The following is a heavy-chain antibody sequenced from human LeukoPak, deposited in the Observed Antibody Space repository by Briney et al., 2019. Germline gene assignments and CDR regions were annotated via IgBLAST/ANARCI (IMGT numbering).Heavy chain of an antibody. V-gene: IGHV4-59*01. CDR3: ARHVPNPLAAAGTGNGMDV. CDR2: ASDSGNM. J-gene: IGHJ6*02. D-gene: IGHD6-13*01. CDR1: GASISDSY. Sequence: PSETLSLTCTVSGASISDSYWTWIRQSAGKGLEWVGYASDSGNMNYNPSLKSRVTISVDTSENQFSLRLNSVTAADTAMYYCARHVPNPLAAAGTGNGMDVWGQGTTVTVSS.